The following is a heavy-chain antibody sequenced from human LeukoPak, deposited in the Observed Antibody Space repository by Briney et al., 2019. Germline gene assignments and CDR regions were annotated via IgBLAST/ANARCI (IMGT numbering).Heavy chain of an antibody. CDR2: ISSSGSTI. J-gene: IGHJ4*02. D-gene: IGHD3-22*01. CDR3: AKVRASNYYYDSSDY. Sequence: GGSLRLSCAASGFTFSSYEMNWVRQAPGKGLEWVSYISSSGSTIYYADSVKGRFTISRDNAKNSLYLQMNSLRAEDTAVYYCAKVRASNYYYDSSDYWGQGTLVTVSS. CDR1: GFTFSSYE. V-gene: IGHV3-48*03.